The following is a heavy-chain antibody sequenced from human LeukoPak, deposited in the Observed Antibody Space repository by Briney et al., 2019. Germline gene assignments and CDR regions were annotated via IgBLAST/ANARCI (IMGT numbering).Heavy chain of an antibody. CDR2: IWHDGSNK. V-gene: IGHV3-33*01. J-gene: IGHJ4*02. Sequence: GRSLRLSCAASGFTFNSYGMHWVRQAPGKGLEWVAVIWHDGSNKYHADSVKDRFTISRDNSKNTLYLQMNSLRAEDTAVYYCARDIEEGRGDLRLGFDSWGQGTLVTVSS. CDR1: GFTFNSYG. D-gene: IGHD7-27*01. CDR3: ARDIEEGRGDLRLGFDS.